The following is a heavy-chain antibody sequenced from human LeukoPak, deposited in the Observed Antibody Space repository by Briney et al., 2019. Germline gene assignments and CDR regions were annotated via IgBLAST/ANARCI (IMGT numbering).Heavy chain of an antibody. CDR2: IYYSGST. V-gene: IGHV4-59*01. CDR3: ARVGAVAGTDAFDI. CDR1: GGSISSYY. J-gene: IGHJ3*02. Sequence: SETLSLTCTVSGGSISSYYWSWIRQPPGKGLEWIGYIYYSGSTNYNPSLKSRVTISVDTSKNQFSLKLSSVTAADTDVYYCARVGAVAGTDAFDIWGQGTMVTVSS. D-gene: IGHD6-19*01.